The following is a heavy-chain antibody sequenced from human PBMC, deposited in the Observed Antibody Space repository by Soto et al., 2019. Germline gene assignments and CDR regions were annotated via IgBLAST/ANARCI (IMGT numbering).Heavy chain of an antibody. CDR1: DGSLSPNY. V-gene: IGHV4-59*08. D-gene: IGHD2-2*01. CDR2: IYYAGTT. CDR3: ARLGAFYQAMDS. Sequence: QVQLQESGPALVKPSETLSLTCTVSDGSLSPNYWSWIRQPPGKGLEWLGYIYYAGTTTYNPSLQSRVSISLDTSKNEVSLKLTSVTAADTAVYFCARLGAFYQAMDSWGQGTLVTVSS. J-gene: IGHJ1*01.